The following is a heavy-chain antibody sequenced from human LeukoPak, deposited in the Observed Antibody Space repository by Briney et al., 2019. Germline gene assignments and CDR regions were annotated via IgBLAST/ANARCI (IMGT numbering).Heavy chain of an antibody. CDR2: INPNSGDT. D-gene: IGHD1-26*01. V-gene: IGHV1-2*02. Sequence: ASVEVSCKASGYTFSGHYIHWVRQAPGQGLEWMGWINPNSGDTNYAQKFQGRVTMTSDTSISTAYMELSRLRSDDTAVFYCARGRRGRYSADYDYWGQGTLVTVSS. CDR1: GYTFSGHY. J-gene: IGHJ4*02. CDR3: ARGRRGRYSADYDY.